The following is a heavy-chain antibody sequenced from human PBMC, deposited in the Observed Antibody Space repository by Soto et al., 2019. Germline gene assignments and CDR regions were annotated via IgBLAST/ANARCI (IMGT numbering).Heavy chain of an antibody. Sequence: SETLSLTCAVYGGSFSGYYWSWIRQPPGKGLEWIGEINHSGSTNYNPSLKSRVTISVDTSKNQFSLKLSSVTAADTAVYYCARGCQVSLHVHYYYYMDVWGKGTTVTVSS. CDR2: INHSGST. V-gene: IGHV4-34*01. D-gene: IGHD2-8*01. CDR3: ARGCQVSLHVHYYYYMDV. J-gene: IGHJ6*03. CDR1: GGSFSGYY.